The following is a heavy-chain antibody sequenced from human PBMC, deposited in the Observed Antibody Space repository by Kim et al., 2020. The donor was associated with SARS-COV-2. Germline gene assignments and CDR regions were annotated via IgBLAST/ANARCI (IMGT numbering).Heavy chain of an antibody. J-gene: IGHJ3*01. D-gene: IGHD6-13*01. Sequence: GGSLRLSCAASGFTFNNYWMHWVRQVPGKGLVWISRINSDGKNTIYADSVKGRFTISRDNAKNTVYLQMTSLRAEDTALYYCAREVAAAYAFDVWGQGTLVSVSS. CDR2: INSDGKNT. CDR3: AREVAAAYAFDV. CDR1: GFTFNNYW. V-gene: IGHV3-74*01.